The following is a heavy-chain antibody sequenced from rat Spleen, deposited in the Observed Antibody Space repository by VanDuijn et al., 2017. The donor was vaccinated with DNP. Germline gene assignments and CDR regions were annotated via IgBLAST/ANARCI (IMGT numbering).Heavy chain of an antibody. CDR3: ASHTYYGYNFFVY. CDR2: INYDGSSI. J-gene: IGHJ2*01. CDR1: GFTFSDYY. D-gene: IGHD1-9*01. Sequence: EVQLVGSGGGLVQPGRSVKLSCAASGFTFSDYYMAWVRQAPKKGLEWVASINYDGSSIYYGDSVKGRFTMSRDNAKSTLYLQMNSLRSEDTATYYCASHTYYGYNFFVYWGQGVMVTVSS. V-gene: IGHV5-22*01.